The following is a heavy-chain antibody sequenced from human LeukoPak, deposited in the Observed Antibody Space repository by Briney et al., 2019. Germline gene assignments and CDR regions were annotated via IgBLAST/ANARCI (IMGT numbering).Heavy chain of an antibody. J-gene: IGHJ4*02. CDR2: INHSGST. CDR3: ARGRGYYYDISGLAY. D-gene: IGHD3-22*01. V-gene: IGHV4-34*01. CDR1: GGSFSGYY. Sequence: PSETLSLTCAVYGGSFSGYYWSWIRQPPGKGLEWIGEINHSGSTNYNPSLKSRVTISVDTSKNQFSLKLSSVTAADTAVYYCARGRGYYYDISGLAYWGQGTLVTVSS.